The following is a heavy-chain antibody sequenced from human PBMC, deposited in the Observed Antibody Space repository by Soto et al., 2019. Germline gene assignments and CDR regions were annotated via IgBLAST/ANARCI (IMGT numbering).Heavy chain of an antibody. CDR1: GYPFTRFA. CDR2: IHAGNGNT. J-gene: IGHJ4*02. V-gene: IGHV1-3*01. D-gene: IGHD2-15*01. CDR3: ARPCTGGTCFHLDY. Sequence: ASVKVSCKASGYPFTRFAMHRVRQAPGQRLEWMGWIHAGNGNTKYSQKFQDRVTFTRDTSASTGYMELSSLRSEDTAVYYCARPCTGGTCFHLDYWGQGTQVTVSS.